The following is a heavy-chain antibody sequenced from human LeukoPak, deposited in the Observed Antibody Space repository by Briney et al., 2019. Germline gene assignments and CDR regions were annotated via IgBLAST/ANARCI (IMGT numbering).Heavy chain of an antibody. V-gene: IGHV4-59*02. CDR2: IYYSGNT. Sequence: SETLSLTCTVSGGSVSSYYWNWIRQPPGKGLEWIGYIYYSGNTNYNPSLKSRVTISVDTSKNQFSLRLSSVTAADTAVYYCARASYYYYGMDVWGQGTTVTVSS. CDR1: GGSVSSYY. CDR3: ARASYYYYGMDV. J-gene: IGHJ6*02.